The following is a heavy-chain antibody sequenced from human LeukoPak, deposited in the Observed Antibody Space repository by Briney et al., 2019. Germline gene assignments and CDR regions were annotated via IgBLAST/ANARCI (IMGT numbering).Heavy chain of an antibody. CDR2: IYHSGST. V-gene: IGHV4-30-2*01. J-gene: IGHJ5*02. CDR3: ARYEGYCSGGSCHPQHKNWFDP. CDR1: GGSISSGGYS. D-gene: IGHD2-15*01. Sequence: SETLPLTCAVSGGSISSGGYSWSWIRQPPGKGLEWIGYIYHSGSTYYNPSLKSRVTISVDRSKNQFSLKLSSVTAADTAVYYCARYEGYCSGGSCHPQHKNWFDPWGQGTLVTVSS.